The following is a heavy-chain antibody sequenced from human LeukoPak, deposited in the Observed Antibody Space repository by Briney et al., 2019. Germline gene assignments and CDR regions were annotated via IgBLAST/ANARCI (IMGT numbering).Heavy chain of an antibody. J-gene: IGHJ4*02. Sequence: PGGSLRLSCAASGFTFSNYWMTWVRQAPGKGLEWVANIKQDGSEKSYVESVRGRFTISRDNAKNSLYLQLNSLRAEDTALYYCARDNPPDYWGQGTLVTVSS. CDR1: GFTFSNYW. CDR3: ARDNPPDY. CDR2: IKQDGSEK. V-gene: IGHV3-7*03.